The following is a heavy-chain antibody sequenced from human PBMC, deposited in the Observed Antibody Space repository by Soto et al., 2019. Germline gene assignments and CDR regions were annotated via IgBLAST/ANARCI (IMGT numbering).Heavy chain of an antibody. Sequence: EAQLFESGGGLVQPGGSRRLSCAASGFSVSSNYMYWVRQAPGQGVECVSLIYSGGSTDHADSVKDRFTISIDNTKNTQYIQMNNLRVEDEAVYYCARRHYCGSVWGQGTIVTVSS. D-gene: IGHD3-10*01. CDR1: GFSVSSNY. CDR2: IYSGGST. CDR3: ARRHYCGSV. V-gene: IGHV3-66*04. J-gene: IGHJ4*02.